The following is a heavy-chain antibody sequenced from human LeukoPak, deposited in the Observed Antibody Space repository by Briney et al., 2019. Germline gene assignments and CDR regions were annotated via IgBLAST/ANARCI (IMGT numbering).Heavy chain of an antibody. V-gene: IGHV4-38-2*02. Sequence: PSETLSLTCTVSGYSISSGYYWGWIRQPPGRGLECIGSIYHSGSTYYNPSLKSRVTISVDTSKNQFSLKLTSVTAADTAVYYCARGSGSGYYSLGPVDYWGQGTLVTVSS. CDR2: IYHSGST. D-gene: IGHD3-22*01. CDR1: GYSISSGYY. J-gene: IGHJ4*02. CDR3: ARGSGSGYYSLGPVDY.